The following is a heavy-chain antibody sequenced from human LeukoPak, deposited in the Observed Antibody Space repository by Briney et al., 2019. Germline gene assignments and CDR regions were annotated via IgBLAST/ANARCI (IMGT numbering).Heavy chain of an antibody. CDR3: AREMATTVYQFDY. J-gene: IGHJ4*02. CDR1: VYTFTSYG. Sequence: ASVKVSCKASVYTFTSYGISWVRQAPGQGLEWMGWISPYNGNTNYAKKLQGRVTMTTDTSTTTAYMELRSLRSDDTDVYYCAREMATTVYQFDYWGQGTLVTVSS. V-gene: IGHV1-18*01. CDR2: ISPYNGNT. D-gene: IGHD5-24*01.